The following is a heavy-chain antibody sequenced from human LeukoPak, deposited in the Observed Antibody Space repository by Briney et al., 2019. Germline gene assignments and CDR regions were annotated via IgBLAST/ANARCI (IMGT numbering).Heavy chain of an antibody. J-gene: IGHJ6*03. Sequence: SSVTVSCKASGGTFSSYAISWVRQAPGQGLEWMGRIIPIFGTANYAQKFQGRVTITTDESTSTAYMELSSLRSEDTAVYYCARALDWNRHNMDVWGKGTTVTVSS. CDR1: GGTFSSYA. CDR3: ARALDWNRHNMDV. V-gene: IGHV1-69*05. CDR2: IIPIFGTA. D-gene: IGHD1-1*01.